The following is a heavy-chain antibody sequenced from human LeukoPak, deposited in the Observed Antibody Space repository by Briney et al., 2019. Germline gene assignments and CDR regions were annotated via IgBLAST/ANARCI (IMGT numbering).Heavy chain of an antibody. CDR1: GFTFSNYG. CDR2: IHSDGSR. D-gene: IGHD6-19*01. CDR3: ARGPRGWFASDY. Sequence: PGRSLRLSCAASGFTFSNYGMHWVRQTPGKGLVWISRIHSDGSRSYADSVKGRFTISRDDAKNTLYLQMNSLRVEDTAVYYCARGPRGWFASDYWGQGTVVIVSS. V-gene: IGHV3-74*01. J-gene: IGHJ4*02.